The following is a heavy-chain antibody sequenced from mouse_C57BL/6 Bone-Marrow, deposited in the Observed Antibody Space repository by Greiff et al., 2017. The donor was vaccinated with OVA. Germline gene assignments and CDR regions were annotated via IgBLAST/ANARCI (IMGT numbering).Heavy chain of an antibody. J-gene: IGHJ2*01. CDR1: GFSLTSYG. CDR3: ARASYYFDY. V-gene: IGHV2-2*01. CDR2: IWSGGST. Sequence: VQLQQSGPGLVQPSQSLSITCTVSGFSLTSYGVHWVRQSPGKGLEWLGVIWSGGSTDYNADVISRLSISKANSKCQVFFKMNSLQADDTAIYYCARASYYFDYWGQGTTLTVSS.